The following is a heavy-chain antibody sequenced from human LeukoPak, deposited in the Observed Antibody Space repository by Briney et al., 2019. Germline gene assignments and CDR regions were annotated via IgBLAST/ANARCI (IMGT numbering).Heavy chain of an antibody. CDR2: INFSGSVR. J-gene: IGHJ3*02. Sequence: GGSLRLSCAASGITLSDYCMNWIRQAPGKGLEWVSHINFSGSVRSYADSVKGRFTISRDNAKNSMSLEMNSLRAEDTAVYYCTSLHYYAFAIWGQGTMVTVSS. V-gene: IGHV3-11*01. D-gene: IGHD2-21*01. CDR3: TSLHYYAFAI. CDR1: GITLSDYC.